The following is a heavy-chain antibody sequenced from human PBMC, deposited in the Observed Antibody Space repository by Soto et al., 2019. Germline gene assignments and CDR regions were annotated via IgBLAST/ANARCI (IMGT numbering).Heavy chain of an antibody. CDR1: GFTFSSYS. J-gene: IGHJ3*02. D-gene: IGHD2-2*01. Sequence: SGGSLRLSCAASGFTFSSYSMNWVRQAPGKGLEWVSSISSSSSYIYYADSVKGRFTISRDNAKNSLYLQMNSLRAEDTAVYYCAGEGVIVVVPAAMEAFDICGQGTMVTV. CDR3: AGEGVIVVVPAAMEAFDI. CDR2: ISSSSSYI. V-gene: IGHV3-21*01.